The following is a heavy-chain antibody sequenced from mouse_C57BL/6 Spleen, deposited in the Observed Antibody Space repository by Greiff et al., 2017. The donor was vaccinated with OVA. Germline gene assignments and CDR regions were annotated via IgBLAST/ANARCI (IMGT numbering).Heavy chain of an antibody. D-gene: IGHD3-1*01. CDR2: IWGVGST. CDR3: ARDGDFGNAMDY. J-gene: IGHJ4*01. Sequence: VMLVESGPGLVAPSQCLSITCTVSGFSLTSYGVDWVRQSPGKGLEWLGVIWGVGSTNYNSALKSRLSISKANSKSQVFLKMNSLQTDDTAVDYCARDGDFGNAMDYWGQGTSVTVSS. V-gene: IGHV2-6*01. CDR1: GFSLTSYG.